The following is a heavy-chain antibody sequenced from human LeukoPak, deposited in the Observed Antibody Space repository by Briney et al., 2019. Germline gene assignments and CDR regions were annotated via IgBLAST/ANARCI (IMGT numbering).Heavy chain of an antibody. J-gene: IGHJ4*02. D-gene: IGHD4-17*01. CDR2: ISSSSSTI. CDR1: GFTFSSYS. CDR3: ARAFSRTVTPLYYFDY. V-gene: IGHV3-48*04. Sequence: GGSLRLSCAASGFTFSSYSMNWVRQAPGKGLEWVSYISSSSSTIYYADSVKGRFTISRDNAKNSLYLQMNSLRAEDTAVYYCARAFSRTVTPLYYFDYWGQGTLVTVSS.